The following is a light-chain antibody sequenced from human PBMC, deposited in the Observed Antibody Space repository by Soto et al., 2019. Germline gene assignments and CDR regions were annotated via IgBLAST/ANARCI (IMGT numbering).Light chain of an antibody. Sequence: QSVLTQPASVSGSPGQSIAISCTGTTSDVGSYNYVSWYQQHPGKAPKVIIYDVSNRPSGVSDRFSGSKSGNTASLTISWLQAEDEADYYCSSYTSSSTYVFGGGTKVTDL. CDR1: TSDVGSYNY. J-gene: IGLJ1*01. CDR2: DVS. CDR3: SSYTSSSTYV. V-gene: IGLV2-14*01.